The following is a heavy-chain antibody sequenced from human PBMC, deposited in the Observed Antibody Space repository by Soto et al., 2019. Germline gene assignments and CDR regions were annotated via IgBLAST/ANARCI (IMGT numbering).Heavy chain of an antibody. CDR2: ISSSGSTI. CDR1: GFTFSDYY. V-gene: IGHV3-11*01. D-gene: IGHD2-21*02. J-gene: IGHJ6*02. CDR3: ARGKYCGGDCYYYYYYGMDV. Sequence: GGSLRLSCAASGFTFSDYYMSWIRQAPGKGLEWVSYISSSGSTIYYADSVKGRFTISRDNAKNSLYLQMNSLRAEDTAVYYCARGKYCGGDCYYYYYYGMDVWGQGATVTVSS.